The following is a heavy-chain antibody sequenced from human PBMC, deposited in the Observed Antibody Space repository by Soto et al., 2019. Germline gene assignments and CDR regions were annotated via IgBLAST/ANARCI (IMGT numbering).Heavy chain of an antibody. CDR1: GFTFSSFN. J-gene: IGHJ4*02. CDR3: VRDLGGSSLYYFDY. D-gene: IGHD1-26*01. V-gene: IGHV3-21*02. CDR2: ITSSGTYI. Sequence: EVQLVESGGGLVKPGESLRLSCAVSGFTFSSFNMNWVRQAPGKGLEWVSSITSSGTYIYYADSAKGRFTVSRDNAKNSLFLQMNSLRAEDTAVYYCVRDLGGSSLYYFDYWGPGTLVTVSS.